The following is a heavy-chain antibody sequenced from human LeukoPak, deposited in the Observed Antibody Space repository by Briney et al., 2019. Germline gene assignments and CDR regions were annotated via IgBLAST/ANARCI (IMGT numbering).Heavy chain of an antibody. D-gene: IGHD6-13*01. J-gene: IGHJ4*02. Sequence: GGSLRLSCAASGFTFSSCWMSWVRQAPGKGLEWVANIKQDGSEKYYVDSVKGRFTISRDNAKNSLYLQMNSLRAEDTAVYYCARDLAHSSSWYYFDYWGQGTLVTVSS. V-gene: IGHV3-7*01. CDR2: IKQDGSEK. CDR3: ARDLAHSSSWYYFDY. CDR1: GFTFSSCW.